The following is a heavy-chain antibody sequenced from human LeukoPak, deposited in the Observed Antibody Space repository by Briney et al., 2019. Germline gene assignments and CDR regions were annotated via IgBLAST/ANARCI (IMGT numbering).Heavy chain of an antibody. J-gene: IGHJ4*02. D-gene: IGHD1-26*01. CDR1: GFTFSNYD. CDR2: ISSSSSYI. V-gene: IGHV3-21*01. CDR3: ARDLVLSRSVGASEKVDY. Sequence: GGSLRLSCAASGFTFSNYDMNWVRQAPGKGLEWVSSISSSSSYIYYSDSVKGRFTMSRDNAKNSPYLQMNSLRTEDTAVYYCARDLVLSRSVGASEKVDYWGQGTLVTVSS.